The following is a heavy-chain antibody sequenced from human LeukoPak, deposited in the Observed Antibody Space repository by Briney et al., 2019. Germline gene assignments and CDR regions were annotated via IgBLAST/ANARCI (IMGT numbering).Heavy chain of an antibody. Sequence: GGSLRLSCAASGFTFRDYVIHWVRQAPGKGLEWVAVMSSDGSTIYYADSVKGRFTISRDNAKNSLYLQMNSLRAEDTAVYYCARVEFSYYYGSGSQNFDYWGQGTLVTVSS. D-gene: IGHD3-10*01. J-gene: IGHJ4*02. V-gene: IGHV3-30*04. CDR2: MSSDGSTI. CDR1: GFTFRDYV. CDR3: ARVEFSYYYGSGSQNFDY.